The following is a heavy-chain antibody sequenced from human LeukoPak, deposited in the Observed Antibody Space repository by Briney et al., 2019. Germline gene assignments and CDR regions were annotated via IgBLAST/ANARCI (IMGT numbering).Heavy chain of an antibody. CDR3: ARGGDSSGYLNHYYYGMDV. V-gene: IGHV4-59*01. J-gene: IGHJ6*02. D-gene: IGHD5-18*01. CDR1: GGSIRNYY. CDR2: IHYSGST. Sequence: SETLSLTCIVSGGSIRNYYWNWIRQSPGKGLEWIGFIHYSGSTYYRPTLESRVTMSVDTSKNQFSLKLTSVTAADTAVYYCARGGDSSGYLNHYYYGMDVWGQGTTVTVSS.